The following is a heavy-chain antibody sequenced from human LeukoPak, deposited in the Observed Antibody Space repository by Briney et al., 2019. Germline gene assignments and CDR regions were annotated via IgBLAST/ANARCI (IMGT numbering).Heavy chain of an antibody. CDR2: IYPGDSNT. CDR3: ARTYCSGGGCLGSFDY. V-gene: IGHV5-51*01. CDR1: GYTFNTHW. Sequence: GESLKISCKGCGYTFNTHWIGWVRQMPGKGLEWMGIIYPGDSNTRYSPSFQGQVTISVDKSITTAYLQWTTLKASDTAMYYCARTYCSGGGCLGSFDYWGHGTLVTVSS. J-gene: IGHJ4*01. D-gene: IGHD2-15*01.